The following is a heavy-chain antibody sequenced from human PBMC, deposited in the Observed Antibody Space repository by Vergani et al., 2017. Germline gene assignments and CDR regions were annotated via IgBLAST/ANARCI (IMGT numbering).Heavy chain of an antibody. J-gene: IGHJ5*02. CDR2: INPKSGVT. D-gene: IGHD1-26*01. CDR1: GYSFIDYY. Sequence: QVHLVQSGVEVKKPGASVKISCRASGYSFIDYYIHWIRQAPGQGLEGMVWINPKSGVTNYAQKFQGRVTMTRDTSIATVYMELTNLRSTDTATFYCARDHFGSGSYMAWFDPWVQGSTVIVSS. V-gene: IGHV1-2*02. CDR3: ARDHFGSGSYMAWFDP.